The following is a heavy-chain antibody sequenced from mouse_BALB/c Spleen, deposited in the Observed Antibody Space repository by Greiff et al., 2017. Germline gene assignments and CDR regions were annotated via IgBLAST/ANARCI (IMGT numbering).Heavy chain of an antibody. J-gene: IGHJ4*01. CDR2: INPSSGYT. CDR1: GYTFTSYT. Sequence: QVQLQQSAAELARPGASVKMSCKASGYTFTSYTMHWVKQRPGQGLEWIGYINPSSGYTEYNQKFKDKTTLTADKSSSTAYMQLSSLTSEDSAVYYCARNRYREYYYAMDYWGQGTSVTVSS. D-gene: IGHD2-14*01. CDR3: ARNRYREYYYAMDY. V-gene: IGHV1-4*02.